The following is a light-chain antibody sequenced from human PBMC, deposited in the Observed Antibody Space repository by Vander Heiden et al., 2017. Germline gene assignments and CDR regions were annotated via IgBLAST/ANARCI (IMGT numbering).Light chain of an antibody. Sequence: SYVLTQPPSVSVAPGQTARITCGGNNIGSTSVHWYQQKPGQAPVLVVYDDSARPSGIPERFSGSNSGNTATLTISRVEAGDEADYYCQVWDTNSVHHYVFGTGTKVTVL. V-gene: IGLV3-21*02. CDR3: QVWDTNSVHHYV. J-gene: IGLJ1*01. CDR1: NIGSTS. CDR2: DDS.